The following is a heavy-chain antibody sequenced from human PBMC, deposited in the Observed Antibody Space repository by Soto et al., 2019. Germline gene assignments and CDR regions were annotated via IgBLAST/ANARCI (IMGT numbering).Heavy chain of an antibody. J-gene: IGHJ4*02. V-gene: IGHV2-70*11. CDR1: GFSLSTSGMC. D-gene: IGHD3-3*01. CDR3: ARSSAPITIFGVVIHYFDY. CDR2: IDWDDDK. Sequence: ESGPTLVNPTQTLTLTCTFSGFSLSTSGMCVSWIRQPPGKALEWLARIDWDDDKYYSTSLKTRLTISKDTSKNQVVLTMTNMDPVDTATYYCARSSAPITIFGVVIHYFDYWGQGTLVTVSS.